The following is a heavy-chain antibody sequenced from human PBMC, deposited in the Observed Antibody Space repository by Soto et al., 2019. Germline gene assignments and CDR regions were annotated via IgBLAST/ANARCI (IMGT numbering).Heavy chain of an antibody. Sequence: PSETLSHTCDLCRVRFGGYYWGWTRLSPGKGLEWIGAIHHSGSTNYHPSLKSRVPLPVDTSTKQFSLKLTSVTAADSGLYYCARGGDSRSGYLFWGQGTPVTVS. CDR2: IHHSGST. CDR3: ARGGDSRSGYLF. V-gene: IGHV4-34*01. CDR1: RVRFGGYY. D-gene: IGHD3-3*01. J-gene: IGHJ4*02.